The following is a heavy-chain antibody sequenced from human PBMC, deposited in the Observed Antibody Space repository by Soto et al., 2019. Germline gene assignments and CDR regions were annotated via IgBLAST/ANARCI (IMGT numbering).Heavy chain of an antibody. D-gene: IGHD3-3*01. CDR1: GGAINSYY. V-gene: IGHV4-4*07. CDR3: ARGQRFSDWFDP. CDR2: IYSSGST. Sequence: SETLSLTCTVSGGAINSYYWTWIRQPAGRGLEWIGRIYSSGSTKYNPSLQSRVTMSLDTSKNQFSLRLTSVTAADTAVYYCARGQRFSDWFDPWGQGTLVTVS. J-gene: IGHJ5*02.